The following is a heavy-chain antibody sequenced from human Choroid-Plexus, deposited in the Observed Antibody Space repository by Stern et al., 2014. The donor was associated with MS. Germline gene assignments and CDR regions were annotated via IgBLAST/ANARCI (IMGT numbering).Heavy chain of an antibody. V-gene: IGHV4-31*03. CDR2: IYYSGST. CDR3: ARGPPDYYDSSGYYTY. D-gene: IGHD3-22*01. CDR1: GGSISSGGYY. Sequence: QVQLQESGPGLVKPSQTLSLTCTVSGGSISSGGYYWSWIRQHPGKGLEWIGSIYYSGSTYYNPSLKSRVSISVDTAKNQFSLKLSSVTAADTAVYYCARGPPDYYDSSGYYTYWGHGTLVTVSS. J-gene: IGHJ4*01.